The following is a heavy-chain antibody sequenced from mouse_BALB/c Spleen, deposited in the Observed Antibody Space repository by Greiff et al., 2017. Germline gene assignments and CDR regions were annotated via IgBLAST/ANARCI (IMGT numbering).Heavy chain of an antibody. CDR2: IDPANGNT. D-gene: IGHD2-4*01. CDR1: GFNIKDTY. J-gene: IGHJ2*01. V-gene: IGHV14-3*02. CDR3: ARGLRPDY. Sequence: EVKLVESGAELVKPGASVKLSCTASGFNIKDTYMHWVKQRPEQGLEWIGRIDPANGNTKYDPKFQGKATITADTSSNTAYLQLSSLTSEDTAVYYCARGLRPDYWGQGTTLTVSS.